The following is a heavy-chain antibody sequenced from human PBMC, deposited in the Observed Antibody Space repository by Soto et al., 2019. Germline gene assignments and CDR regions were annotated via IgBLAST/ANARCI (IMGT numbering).Heavy chain of an antibody. J-gene: IGHJ4*02. CDR3: AKVSVIAVVGTCDY. V-gene: IGHV3-23*01. D-gene: IGHD6-19*01. CDR2: ISGSGGST. CDR1: GFTISSYA. Sequence: EMQLLESGGGLVQHGGSLRLSCAASGFTISSYAMSWVRQAPGKGLEWVSAISGSGGSTYYADSVKGRFTISRDNSKNTLYLQMNSLRAEDTAVYYCAKVSVIAVVGTCDYWGQGTLVTVSS.